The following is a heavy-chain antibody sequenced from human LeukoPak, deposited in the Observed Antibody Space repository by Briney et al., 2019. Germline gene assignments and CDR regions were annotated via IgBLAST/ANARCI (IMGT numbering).Heavy chain of an antibody. Sequence: PGGSLGLSCVTSGFTFSIYALSWVRQAPGKGLEWVSAISGTDGSTYYADSVKGRFTISRDNSKNTLYLQMNSLRVEDTAVYYCTKPSGAAAVDYWGQGTLVTVSS. J-gene: IGHJ4*02. CDR1: GFTFSIYA. CDR3: TKPSGAAAVDY. CDR2: ISGTDGST. V-gene: IGHV3-23*01. D-gene: IGHD6-25*01.